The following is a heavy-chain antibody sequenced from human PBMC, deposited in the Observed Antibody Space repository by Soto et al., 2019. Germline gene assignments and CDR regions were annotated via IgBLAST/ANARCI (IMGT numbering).Heavy chain of an antibody. CDR1: GYSFTSYG. CDR2: ISGYNGKT. CDR3: ARGTGTTSEGSLFDF. Sequence: GASVKVSCKASGYSFTSYGINWVRQAPGQGLEWMGWISGYNGKTNYAQKVQGRVTMTTDTSTSTANMELRRLTSDDTAVYSCARGTGTTSEGSLFDFWGQGTLVTVSS. D-gene: IGHD1-1*01. V-gene: IGHV1-18*01. J-gene: IGHJ4*02.